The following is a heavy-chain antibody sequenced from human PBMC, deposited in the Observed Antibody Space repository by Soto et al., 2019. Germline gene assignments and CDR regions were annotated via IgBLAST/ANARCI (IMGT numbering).Heavy chain of an antibody. V-gene: IGHV3-23*01. D-gene: IGHD3-22*01. J-gene: IGHJ4*02. CDR3: AKGLYYYDSSGYRLSDY. CDR2: VSVSGGTT. CDR1: GFMFNNYA. Sequence: GGSLRLSCAASGFMFNNYAMSWVRQAPGKGLEWVSTVSVSGGTTYYADSLKGRFTISRDNSKKTVYLQTNRLRADDTAIYYCAKGLYYYDSSGYRLSDYWGQGTLVTVSS.